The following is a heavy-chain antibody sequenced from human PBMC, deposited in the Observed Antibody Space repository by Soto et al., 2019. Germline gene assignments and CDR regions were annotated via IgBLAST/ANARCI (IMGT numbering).Heavy chain of an antibody. J-gene: IGHJ5*02. CDR2: ISWNSGSR. CDR3: AKVSTTHTFGPLDP. D-gene: IGHD1-1*01. CDR1: GFTFDDYG. V-gene: IGHV3-9*01. Sequence: GGSLRLSCAASGFTFDDYGMHWVRQAPGKVLEWVSGISWNSGSRGYADSVKGRFIISRDNDKNCVYLQMNNLRPEDTAFYFCAKVSTTHTFGPLDPWGQGTLVTVSS.